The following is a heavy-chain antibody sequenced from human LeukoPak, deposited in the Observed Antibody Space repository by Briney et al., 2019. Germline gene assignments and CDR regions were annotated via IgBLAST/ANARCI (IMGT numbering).Heavy chain of an antibody. CDR1: GYTFTNYD. Sequence: ASVKVSCKASGYTFTNYDIMWVRQATGQGPEWMGWMNSNSGNTGYAQKFQGRVTMTRDTSINTAYMELHSLTSEDTAVYYCARGRGGTVVRGYLDYWGQGTLVTVLS. D-gene: IGHD3-10*01. V-gene: IGHV1-8*01. CDR3: ARGRGGTVVRGYLDY. J-gene: IGHJ4*02. CDR2: MNSNSGNT.